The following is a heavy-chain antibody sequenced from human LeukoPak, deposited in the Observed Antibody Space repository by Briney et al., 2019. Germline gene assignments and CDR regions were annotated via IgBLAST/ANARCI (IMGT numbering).Heavy chain of an antibody. CDR1: GGSISNSNYS. J-gene: IGHJ4*02. CDR3: TRRRGLEPPDY. Sequence: SETLSLTCTVSGGSISNSNYSWGWIRQPPGKGLEWIGSIYYSGNTYYKPSLKSRVTISVDTSKNQFSLKLSSVTAADTAVYYCTRRRGLEPPDYGGQGTLVTVPS. V-gene: IGHV4-39*01. CDR2: IYYSGNT. D-gene: IGHD1-1*01.